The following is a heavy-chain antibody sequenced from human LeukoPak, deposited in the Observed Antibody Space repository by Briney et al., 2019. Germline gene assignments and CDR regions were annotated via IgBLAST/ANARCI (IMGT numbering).Heavy chain of an antibody. CDR2: IYYSGST. Sequence: SETLSLTCTVSGGSMSPYHWGWIRQPPGKGLEWIGYIYYSGSTNYNPSLKSRVTISVDTSKNQFSLKLSSVTAADTAVYYCARNLADCSSTSCNYGMDVWGQGTTVTVSS. CDR3: ARNLADCSSTSCNYGMDV. CDR1: GGSMSPYH. J-gene: IGHJ6*02. V-gene: IGHV4-59*08. D-gene: IGHD2-2*01.